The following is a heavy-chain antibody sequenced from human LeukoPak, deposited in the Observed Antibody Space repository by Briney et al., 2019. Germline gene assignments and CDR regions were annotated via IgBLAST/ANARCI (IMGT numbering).Heavy chain of an antibody. V-gene: IGHV3-30*04. J-gene: IGHJ4*02. Sequence: QPGGSLRLSCAASGFTFSSYAMHWVRQAPGKGLEWVAVISYDGSNKYYADSVKGRFIISSDNSRNTLYLQMNNLRAEDTAVYYCTKGYRSSAGYYFDYWGQGTLVTVSS. CDR3: TKGYRSSAGYYFDY. CDR1: GFTFSSYA. CDR2: ISYDGSNK. D-gene: IGHD6-6*01.